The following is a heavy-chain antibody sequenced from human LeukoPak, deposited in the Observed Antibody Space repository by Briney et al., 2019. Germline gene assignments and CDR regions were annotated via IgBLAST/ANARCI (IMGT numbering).Heavy chain of an antibody. CDR2: ISSSSSTI. CDR3: ARDRERGNWNDGRVGAFDI. Sequence: PGGSLRLSCAASGFTFSSYSMNWVRQAPGKGLEWVSYISSSSSTIYYADSVKGRFTISRDNAKNSLYLQMNNLRAEDTAVYYCARDRERGNWNDGRVGAFDIWGQGTMVTVSS. J-gene: IGHJ3*02. CDR1: GFTFSSYS. D-gene: IGHD1-1*01. V-gene: IGHV3-48*04.